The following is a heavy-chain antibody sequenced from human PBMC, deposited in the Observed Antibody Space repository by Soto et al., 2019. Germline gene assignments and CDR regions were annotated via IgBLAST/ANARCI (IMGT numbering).Heavy chain of an antibody. CDR1: GYTFITYG. D-gene: IGHD6-6*01. CDR2: ISSYNGNT. V-gene: IGHV1-18*01. CDR3: ARDRPTSSIRARDYYYAMDV. Sequence: ASVKVSCKASGYTFITYGISWVRQAPGQGLEWMGWISSYNGNTNYAQKLQGRVTMTTDTSTTSAYMELRSLISDDTAVYYCARDRPTSSIRARDYYYAMDVWG. J-gene: IGHJ6*02.